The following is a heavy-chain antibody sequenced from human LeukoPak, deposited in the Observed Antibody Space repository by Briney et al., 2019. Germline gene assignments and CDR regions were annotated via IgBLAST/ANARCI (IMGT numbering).Heavy chain of an antibody. Sequence: GGSLRLSCAASGFTFSSYAMHWVRQAPGKGLEWVAVISYDGSNKYYADSVKGRFTISRDNSKNTLYLQMNSLRAEDTAVYYCAKILGYGGNSAYFDYWGQGTLVTVSS. D-gene: IGHD4-23*01. J-gene: IGHJ4*02. V-gene: IGHV3-30-3*02. CDR2: ISYDGSNK. CDR1: GFTFSSYA. CDR3: AKILGYGGNSAYFDY.